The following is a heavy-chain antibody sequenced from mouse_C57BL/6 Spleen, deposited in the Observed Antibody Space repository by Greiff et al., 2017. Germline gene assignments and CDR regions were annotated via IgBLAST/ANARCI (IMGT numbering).Heavy chain of an antibody. J-gene: IGHJ2*01. CDR3: ARDKYYGSSYRYLDY. D-gene: IGHD1-1*01. CDR2: INNDGSST. Sequence: DVQLVESEGGLVQPGSSLKLSCTASGFTFSDYYMAWVRQAPEKGLEWVANINNDGSSTYYLDSLKSRFIISRDNAKNMLYLHMSSLKAEDKATYYCARDKYYGSSYRYLDYWGQGTTLTVSS. CDR1: GFTFSDYY. V-gene: IGHV5-16*01.